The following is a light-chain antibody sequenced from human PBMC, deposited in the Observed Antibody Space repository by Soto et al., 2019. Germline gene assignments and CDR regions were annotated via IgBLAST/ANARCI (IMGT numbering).Light chain of an antibody. CDR1: QSISNY. CDR3: QQSDSTPYT. V-gene: IGKV1-39*01. CDR2: DAS. Sequence: DIQMTQSPSSLSASVGDRVTITCRASQSISNYLNWYQQKPGKAPNLLIYDASSLLSGVPSRFSGSGSGTDFTLTISSLQPEDFSSYYCQQSDSTPYTFGQGTKLEIK. J-gene: IGKJ2*01.